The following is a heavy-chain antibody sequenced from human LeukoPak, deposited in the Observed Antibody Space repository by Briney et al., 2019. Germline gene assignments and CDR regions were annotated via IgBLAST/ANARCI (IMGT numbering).Heavy chain of an antibody. V-gene: IGHV3-33*01. CDR1: GFTFSSYG. J-gene: IGHJ5*02. CDR3: AREKFLAAAGTRGSWFDP. CDR2: IWYDGSNK. D-gene: IGHD6-13*01. Sequence: PGRSLRLSCAASGFTFSSYGMHWVRQAPGKGLEWVPVIWYDGSNKYYADSVKGRFTISRDNSKNTLYLQMNSLRAEDTAVYYCAREKFLAAAGTRGSWFDPWGQGTLVTVSS.